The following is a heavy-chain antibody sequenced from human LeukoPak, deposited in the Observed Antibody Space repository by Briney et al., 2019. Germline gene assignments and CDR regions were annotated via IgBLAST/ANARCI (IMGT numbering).Heavy chain of an antibody. Sequence: HSQTLSLTSAISGDSVSSNSASWNWIRQSPSRGLEWLGRTYYRSKWNSDYAVSVKSRITINPDTSKNQFSLHLNSVTPEDTAVYYCARDPDSSYEWGPFDPWGQGTLVTVSS. CDR3: ARDPDSSYEWGPFDP. V-gene: IGHV6-1*01. CDR1: GDSVSSNSAS. D-gene: IGHD1-26*01. J-gene: IGHJ5*02. CDR2: TYYRSKWNS.